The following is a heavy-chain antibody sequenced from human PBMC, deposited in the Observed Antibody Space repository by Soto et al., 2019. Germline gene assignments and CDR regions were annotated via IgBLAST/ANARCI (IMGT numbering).Heavy chain of an antibody. Sequence: GKRCSRVPGYTCTDCYMHRMRQAPEQRVEWMGWINPKSGGTNYAQKFEGRVTMPRDTSISTAYMELSRLRSDDTAVYYCARGAARMKTNHYYSGMDVWCQGATATVSS. J-gene: IGHJ6*01. CDR1: GYTCTDCY. V-gene: IGHV1-2*02. CDR3: ARGAARMKTNHYYSGMDV. D-gene: IGHD6-6*01. CDR2: INPKSGGT.